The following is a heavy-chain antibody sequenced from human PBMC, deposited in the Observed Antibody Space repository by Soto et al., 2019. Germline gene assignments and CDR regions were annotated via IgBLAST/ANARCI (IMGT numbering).Heavy chain of an antibody. CDR3: ARATAAYYYDSSGYYFDY. CDR2: IYYSGST. Sequence: PSETLSLTCTVSGGSISSYYWSWIRQPPGKGLERNGYIYYSGSTNYNPSLKSRVTISVDTSKNQFSLKLSSVTAADTAVYYCARATAAYYYDSSGYYFDYWGQGTLVTVSS. CDR1: GGSISSYY. V-gene: IGHV4-59*01. D-gene: IGHD3-22*01. J-gene: IGHJ4*02.